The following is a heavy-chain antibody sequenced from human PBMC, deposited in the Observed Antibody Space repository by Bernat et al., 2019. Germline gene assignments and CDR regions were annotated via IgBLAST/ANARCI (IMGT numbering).Heavy chain of an antibody. CDR2: ISGSGGST. V-gene: IGHV3-23*01. CDR3: AKQLSWGAAADKTNYYYYGMDV. J-gene: IGHJ6*02. Sequence: EVQLLESGGGLVQPGGSLRLSCAASGFTFSSYAMSWVCQAPGKGLEWVSAISGSGGSTYYADSVKGRFTISRDNSKNTLYLQMNSLRAEDTAVYYCAKQLSWGAAADKTNYYYYGMDVWGQGTTVTVSS. CDR1: GFTFSSYA. D-gene: IGHD6-13*01.